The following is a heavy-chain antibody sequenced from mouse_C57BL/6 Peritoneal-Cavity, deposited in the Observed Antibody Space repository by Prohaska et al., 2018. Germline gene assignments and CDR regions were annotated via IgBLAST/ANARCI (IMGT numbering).Heavy chain of an antibody. V-gene: IGHV4-1*01. Sequence: EVKLLQSGGGLVQPGGSLKLSCAASGIDFSRYWMSWVRRAPGKGLEWIGEMNTDSSTINYAPSLKDKFIISRDNAKNTLYLQMSKVRSEETALYYCASSNSYAMDYWGQGTSVTVSS. J-gene: IGHJ4*01. CDR2: MNTDSSTI. CDR1: GIDFSRYW. CDR3: ASSNSYAMDY. D-gene: IGHD2-5*01.